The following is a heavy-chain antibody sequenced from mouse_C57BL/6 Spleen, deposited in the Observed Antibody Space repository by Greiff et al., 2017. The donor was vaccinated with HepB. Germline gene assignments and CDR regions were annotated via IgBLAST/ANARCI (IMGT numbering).Heavy chain of an antibody. CDR3: ARRGYEYDGGYYYAMDY. V-gene: IGHV1-69*01. D-gene: IGHD2-4*01. CDR2: IDPSDSHT. CDR1: GYTVTSYW. J-gene: IGHJ4*01. Sequence: QVQLQQPGAELVMPGASVKLSCKASGYTVTSYWMHWVKQRPGQGLEWIGEIDPSDSHTNYNQKFKGKSTLTVDKSSSTAYMQLSSRTSEDSAVYYCARRGYEYDGGYYYAMDYWGQGTSVTVSS.